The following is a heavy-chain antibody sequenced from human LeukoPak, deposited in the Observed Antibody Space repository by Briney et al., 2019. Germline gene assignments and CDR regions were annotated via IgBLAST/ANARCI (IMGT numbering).Heavy chain of an antibody. J-gene: IGHJ5*02. CDR2: LSGSGGST. V-gene: IGHV3-23*01. D-gene: IGHD4-17*01. CDR1: GFIFSTYA. CDR3: AKEATVTPGNVNWFDT. Sequence: GGSLRLSCGASGFIFSTYAMHWVRQAPGKGLEWVSTLSGSGGSTYFGDSVKGRFTISRDNSKNRLYLKMNSLRAEDTGVYYCAKEATVTPGNVNWFDTWGQGTLVTVSS.